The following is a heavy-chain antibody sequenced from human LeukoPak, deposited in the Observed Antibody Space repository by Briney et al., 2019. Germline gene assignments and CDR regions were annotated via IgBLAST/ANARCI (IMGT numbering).Heavy chain of an antibody. CDR1: GFTFRNSY. CDR3: ARDASGDMYFFDY. V-gene: IGHV3-11*01. D-gene: IGHD4-17*01. Sequence: GGSLRLSCAASGFTFRNSYMSWMRQAPGKGLELVSYISSSGYTTYYADSVKGRFTISRDNAKNSLYPQMNSLRAEDMAIYYCARDASGDMYFFDYWGQGALVIVSS. CDR2: ISSSGYTT. J-gene: IGHJ4*02.